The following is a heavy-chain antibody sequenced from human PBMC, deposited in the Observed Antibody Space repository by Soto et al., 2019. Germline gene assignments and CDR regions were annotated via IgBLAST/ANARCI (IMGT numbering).Heavy chain of an antibody. Sequence: PGGSLRLSCAASGFTFSDHYMDWVRQAPGKGLEWVGRTRNKANSYTTEYAASVKGRFTISRDDSKNSLYLQMNSLKTEDTAVYYCARLSGSYEVGRSYWGQGTLVTVSS. CDR2: TRNKANSYTT. V-gene: IGHV3-72*01. J-gene: IGHJ4*02. D-gene: IGHD1-26*01. CDR3: ARLSGSYEVGRSY. CDR1: GFTFSDHY.